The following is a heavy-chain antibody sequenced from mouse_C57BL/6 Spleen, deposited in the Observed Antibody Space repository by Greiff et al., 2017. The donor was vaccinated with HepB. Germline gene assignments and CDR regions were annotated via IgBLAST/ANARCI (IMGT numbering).Heavy chain of an antibody. Sequence: QVQLKQPGAELVMPGASVKLSCKASGYTFTSYWMHWVKQRPGQGLEWIGEIDPSDSYTNYNQKFKGKSTLTVDKSSSTAYMQLSSLTSEDSAVYYCARMGQLRLPFAYWGQGTLVTVSA. CDR3: ARMGQLRLPFAY. J-gene: IGHJ3*01. CDR2: IDPSDSYT. D-gene: IGHD3-2*02. V-gene: IGHV1-69*01. CDR1: GYTFTSYW.